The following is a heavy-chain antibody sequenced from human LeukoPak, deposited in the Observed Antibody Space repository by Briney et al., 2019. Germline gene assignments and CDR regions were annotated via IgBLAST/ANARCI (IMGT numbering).Heavy chain of an antibody. CDR1: GGSISSDDYY. V-gene: IGHV4-30-4*01. D-gene: IGHD3-16*01. CDR3: ARVPDLGFDI. J-gene: IGHJ3*02. CDR2: IFYSGST. Sequence: SETLSLTCTVSGGSISSDDYYWRCIRQPPGKGLEWIGYIFYSGSTYYNPSLKSRVAISVDTSNNHFSLKLSSVTAADTAVYYCARVPDLGFDIWGQGTMVTVSS.